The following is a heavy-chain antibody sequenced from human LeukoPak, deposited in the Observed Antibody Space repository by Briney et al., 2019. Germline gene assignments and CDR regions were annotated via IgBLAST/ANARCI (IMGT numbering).Heavy chain of an antibody. CDR1: GYTFTSYD. D-gene: IGHD5-12*01. CDR3: ATAHAVASGFDY. J-gene: IGHJ4*02. V-gene: IGHV1-69*05. CDR2: IIPIFGTA. Sequence: ASVKVSCKASGYTFTSYDINWVRQATGQGLEWMGGIIPIFGTANYAQKFQGRVTITTDESTSTAYMELSSLRSEDTAVYYCATAHAVASGFDYWGQGTLVTVSS.